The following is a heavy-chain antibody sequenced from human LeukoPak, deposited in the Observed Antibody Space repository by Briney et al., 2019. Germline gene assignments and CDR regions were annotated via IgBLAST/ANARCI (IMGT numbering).Heavy chain of an antibody. Sequence: GESLKISCKGSGYSFSSSWIGWVRQMPGKGLEWMGIIFPGDSDTRYSPSFQGQVTISADKSISTAYLQWSSLKASDTAMYYCARLAAAGTDQYYFDYWGQGTLVTVSS. CDR2: IFPGDSDT. J-gene: IGHJ4*02. CDR3: ARLAAAGTDQYYFDY. D-gene: IGHD6-13*01. V-gene: IGHV5-51*01. CDR1: GYSFSSSW.